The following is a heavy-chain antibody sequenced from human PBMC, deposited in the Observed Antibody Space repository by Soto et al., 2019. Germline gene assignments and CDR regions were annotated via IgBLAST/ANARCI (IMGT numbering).Heavy chain of an antibody. CDR3: AKDSSAYPGGYFDY. V-gene: IGHV3-23*01. J-gene: IGHJ4*02. D-gene: IGHD3-22*01. CDR1: GFTFSSYA. Sequence: EVQLLESGGGLVQPGGSLRLSCAASGFTFSSYAMSWVRQAPGKGLEWVSAISGSGGSTYYADSVKGRFTISRDNSKNTLYLQMNRLRAEDTGVYYCAKDSSAYPGGYFDYWGQGTLVTVSS. CDR2: ISGSGGST.